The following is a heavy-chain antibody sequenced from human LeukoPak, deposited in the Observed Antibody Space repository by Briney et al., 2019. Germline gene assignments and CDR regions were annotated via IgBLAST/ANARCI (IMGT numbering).Heavy chain of an antibody. CDR3: AREPGSGSYPDY. CDR2: ISSSSSYI. CDR1: GGSFSGHY. Sequence: PSETLSLTCAVSGGSFSGHYWNWVRQAPGKGLEWVSSISSSSSYIYYADSVKGRFTISRDNAKNSLYLQMNSLRAEDTAVYYCAREPGSGSYPDYWGQGTLVTVSS. J-gene: IGHJ4*02. D-gene: IGHD3-10*01. V-gene: IGHV3-21*01.